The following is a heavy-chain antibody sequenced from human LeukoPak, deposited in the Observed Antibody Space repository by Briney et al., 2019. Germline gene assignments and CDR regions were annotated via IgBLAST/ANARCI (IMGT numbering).Heavy chain of an antibody. CDR1: GGSIISSSSY. J-gene: IGHJ6*03. V-gene: IGHV4-39*07. D-gene: IGHD6-19*01. CDR3: ARVHGAGGWLVRSRHYYYMDV. Sequence: SETLSLTCTVSGGSIISSSSYWGWIRQPPKKGLEWIGAIYYNGNTYYNRSLRSRVTMSVDTSKNQFSLKLSSVTAADTAVYYCARVHGAGGWLVRSRHYYYMDVWGKGTTVTVSS. CDR2: IYYNGNT.